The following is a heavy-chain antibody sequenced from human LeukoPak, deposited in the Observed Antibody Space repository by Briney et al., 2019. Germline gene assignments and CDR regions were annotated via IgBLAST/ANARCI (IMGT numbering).Heavy chain of an antibody. D-gene: IGHD3-3*01. V-gene: IGHV3-21*05. J-gene: IGHJ4*02. CDR3: ARDTYEPGLIDF. Sequence: PGASLRLSCAASGFTFSLYAMYCVRQAPGKGLEWISYINSGSSDKHYTESVRGRFIISRDDAKKTLYLKMNSLRAEDTAVYFCARDTYEPGLIDFWGQGTLVSVSS. CDR1: GFTFSLYA. CDR2: INSGSSDK.